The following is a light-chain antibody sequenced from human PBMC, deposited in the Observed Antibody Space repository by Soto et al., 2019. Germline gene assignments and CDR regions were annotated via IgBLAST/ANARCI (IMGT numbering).Light chain of an antibody. CDR2: NVS. V-gene: IGLV2-14*03. Sequence: QSVLTQPATVSGSPGQSITISCTGTSTDVGRYNYVSWYQHHPGNAPKLIIYNVSNRPSGVSNRFSGSKSGNTASLTISGLQAEDEADYYCSSYTAPCPIFGGGTKVTVL. J-gene: IGLJ2*01. CDR3: SSYTAPCPI. CDR1: STDVGRYNY.